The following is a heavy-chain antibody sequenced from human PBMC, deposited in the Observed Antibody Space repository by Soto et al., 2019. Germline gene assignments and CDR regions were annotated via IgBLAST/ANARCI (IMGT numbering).Heavy chain of an antibody. V-gene: IGHV4-4*02. D-gene: IGHD6-13*01. CDR2: IYHSGST. CDR1: GGSISSSNW. J-gene: IGHJ4*02. Sequence: NPSETLSLTCAVSGGSISSSNWWSWVRQPPGKGLEWIGEIYHSGSTNYNPSLKSRVTISVDKSKNQFSLKLSSVTAADTAVYYCAVSIAAAGTLVDYWGQGTLVTVSS. CDR3: AVSIAAAGTLVDY.